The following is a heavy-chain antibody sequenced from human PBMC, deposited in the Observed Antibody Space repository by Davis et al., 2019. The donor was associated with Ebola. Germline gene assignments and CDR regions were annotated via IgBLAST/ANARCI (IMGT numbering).Heavy chain of an antibody. Sequence: PGGSLRLSCAASGFTFSSYAMHWVRQAPGKGLEWVAVISYDGSNKYYADSVKGRFTISRDNSKNTLYLQMNSLRAEDTAVYYCARDMEGYSHWYFDLWGRGTLVTVSS. D-gene: IGHD4-11*01. CDR3: ARDMEGYSHWYFDL. CDR2: ISYDGSNK. CDR1: GFTFSSYA. J-gene: IGHJ2*01. V-gene: IGHV3-30-3*01.